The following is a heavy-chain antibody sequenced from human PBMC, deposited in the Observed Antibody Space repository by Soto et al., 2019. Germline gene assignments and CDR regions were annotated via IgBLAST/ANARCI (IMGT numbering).Heavy chain of an antibody. Sequence: EVQLVESGGGLVKPGGSLRLSCVVSGLTFSKAWMSWVRQAPGKGLEWVGRIKGKTDGTTTDYAASVKGRFIISRDDSENTVYLQMNSLKNEDTAVYYCTPEFHFGDFDYWGQGTLVTVSS. CDR3: TPEFHFGDFDY. CDR2: IKGKTDGTTT. V-gene: IGHV3-15*01. J-gene: IGHJ4*02. CDR1: GLTFSKAW. D-gene: IGHD4-17*01.